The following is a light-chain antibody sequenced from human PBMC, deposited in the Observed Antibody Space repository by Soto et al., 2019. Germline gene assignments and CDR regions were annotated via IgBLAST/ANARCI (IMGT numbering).Light chain of an antibody. V-gene: IGLV2-8*01. Sequence: QSALTQPASVSGSPGQSITISCTGTSSDVGAYKYVSWYQQHPGKAPKVMIYEVSNRPSGVPDRFSGSKSGYTASLTVSGLQTEDEAFYYCSSSAGIYHYLVFGGGTKLTVL. CDR3: SSSAGIYHYLV. CDR1: SSDVGAYKY. CDR2: EVS. J-gene: IGLJ3*02.